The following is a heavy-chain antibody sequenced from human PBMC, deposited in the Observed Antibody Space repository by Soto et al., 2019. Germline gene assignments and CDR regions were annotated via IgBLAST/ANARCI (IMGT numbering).Heavy chain of an antibody. V-gene: IGHV4-59*01. Sequence: QVQLQESGPGRVKPSETLSLTCTVSGDSLTRNYWSWIRQPPGKGLEWLAYIHNGRSTNYNPSLMSRVSISLDTSKSQFSLNLNSVTAADTAVYYCARTLSGGFDYWGQGTLVTVSS. J-gene: IGHJ4*02. CDR3: ARTLSGGFDY. CDR1: GDSLTRNY. CDR2: IHNGRST.